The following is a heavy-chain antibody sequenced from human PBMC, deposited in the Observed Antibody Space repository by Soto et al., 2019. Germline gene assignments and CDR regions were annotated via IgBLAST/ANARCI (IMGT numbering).Heavy chain of an antibody. CDR1: GFTFRSYV. CDR2: TSYDGSNN. CDR3: ARWVTTGGLDV. V-gene: IGHV3-33*05. Sequence: QVQLVESGGGVVQPGTSLRLSCVGSGFTFRSYVIHWVRQAPGKGLEWVALTSYDGSNNFYGDSVKGRFTISRDNSRDTVDLQMDSLRREDTSLYYCARWVTTGGLDVWGQGTRVSVSS. D-gene: IGHD2-21*02. J-gene: IGHJ4*02.